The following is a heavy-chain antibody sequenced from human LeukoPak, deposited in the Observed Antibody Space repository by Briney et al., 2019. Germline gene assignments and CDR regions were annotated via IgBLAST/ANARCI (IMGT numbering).Heavy chain of an antibody. V-gene: IGHV3-21*01. Sequence: GGSLRLSCAASGFTFSSYSMNWVRQAPGKGLEWVSSISSSSSYIYYADSVKGRFTISRDNAKNSLYLQMNSLRAEDTAVYYCARGDSSSYYYQKRNDAFDIWGQGTMVTVSS. D-gene: IGHD3-22*01. CDR2: ISSSSSYI. CDR3: ARGDSSSYYYQKRNDAFDI. J-gene: IGHJ3*02. CDR1: GFTFSSYS.